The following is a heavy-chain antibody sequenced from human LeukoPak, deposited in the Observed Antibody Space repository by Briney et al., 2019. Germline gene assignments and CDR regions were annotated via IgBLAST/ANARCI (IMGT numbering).Heavy chain of an antibody. V-gene: IGHV1-8*01. CDR3: VRNLYCSGTFEN. CDR2: MRPYNGIT. D-gene: IGHD3-10*01. CDR1: LYTFIHYD. Sequence: ASVKVSCQASLYTFIHYDINWVRPATGQELAWMGWMRPYNGITGYSQNLQGRVTLPQNTSLRTAYMELRSLKPEDTAEYRCVRNLYCSGTFENWGKGNLVTVSS. J-gene: IGHJ4*02.